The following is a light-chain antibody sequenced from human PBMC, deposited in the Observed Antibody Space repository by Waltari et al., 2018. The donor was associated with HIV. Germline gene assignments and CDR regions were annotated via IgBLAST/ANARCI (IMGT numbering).Light chain of an antibody. V-gene: IGKV4-1*01. CDR3: QQYFATPPT. CDR2: WAS. Sequence: DIVMTQSPDSLAVSLGKRATIKCKSSRSILYSSNNQNYLAWYQQKPGQPPKLLIYWASTRQSGVPDRFSGSGSGTDFTLTISSLQAEDVAVYSCQQYFATPPTFGGGTKVEIK. J-gene: IGKJ4*01. CDR1: RSILYSSNNQNY.